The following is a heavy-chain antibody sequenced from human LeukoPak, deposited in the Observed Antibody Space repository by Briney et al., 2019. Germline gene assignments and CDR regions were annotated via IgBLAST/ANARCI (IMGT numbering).Heavy chain of an antibody. Sequence: SETLSLTCTVSGGSVSSVSSYWSWVRQPAGKGLEWIGRIYTSGITDYNPSLKSRVTISLDTSKNQFSLNLTSVTAADTAVYYCARDDGYGGFDYWGQGTLVTVSS. J-gene: IGHJ4*02. CDR3: ARDDGYGGFDY. CDR1: GGSVSSVSSY. V-gene: IGHV4-61*02. CDR2: IYTSGIT. D-gene: IGHD5-24*01.